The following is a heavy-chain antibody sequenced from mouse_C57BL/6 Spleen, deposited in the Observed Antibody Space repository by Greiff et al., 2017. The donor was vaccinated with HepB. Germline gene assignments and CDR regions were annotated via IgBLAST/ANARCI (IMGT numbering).Heavy chain of an antibody. V-gene: IGHV2-2*01. CDR1: GFSLTSYG. D-gene: IGHD1-1*01. CDR2: IWSGGST. Sequence: VHLVESGPGLVQPSQSLSITCTVSGFSLTSYGVHWVRQSPGKGLEWLGVIWSGGSTDYNAAFISRLSISKDNSKSQVFFKMNSLQADDTAIYYCARPDLLLPWFAYWGQGTLVTVSA. J-gene: IGHJ3*01. CDR3: ARPDLLLPWFAY.